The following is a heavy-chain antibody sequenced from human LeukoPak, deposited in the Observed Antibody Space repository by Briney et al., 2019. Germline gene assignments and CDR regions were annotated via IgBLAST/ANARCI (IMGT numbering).Heavy chain of an antibody. CDR2: VFYSGSA. V-gene: IGHV4-39*01. D-gene: IGHD4-17*01. J-gene: IGHJ3*02. CDR1: GASIYTVGSF. Sequence: KPSETLSLTCAVSGASIYTVGSFWGWIRQPPGKGLEWIGSVFYSGSANYNPSLQSRVTISVDTSRNQFSLRLSSVTPADTAVYYCARRPSWPTTSAFDIWGQGTLVTVSP. CDR3: ARRPSWPTTSAFDI.